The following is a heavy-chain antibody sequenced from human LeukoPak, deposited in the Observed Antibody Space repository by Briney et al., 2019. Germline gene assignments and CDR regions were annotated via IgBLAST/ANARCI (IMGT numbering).Heavy chain of an antibody. Sequence: GGSLRLSCAASGFTVSSNYMSWVRQAPGKGLEWVSVIYSGGSTYYADSVKGRFTISRHNSKNTLYLQMNSLRAEDTAVYYCASSHLSVTYYYDSSGYYVWGQGTMVTVSS. V-gene: IGHV3-53*04. CDR1: GFTVSSNY. CDR2: IYSGGST. CDR3: ASSHLSVTYYYDSSGYYV. J-gene: IGHJ3*01. D-gene: IGHD3-22*01.